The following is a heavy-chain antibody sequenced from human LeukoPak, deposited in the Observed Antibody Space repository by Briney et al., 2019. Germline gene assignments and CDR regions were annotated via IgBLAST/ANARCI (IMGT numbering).Heavy chain of an antibody. V-gene: IGHV4-61*02. D-gene: IGHD5-12*01. CDR1: GGSISNGSYY. CDR2: IYTSGST. Sequence: SETLSLTCTVSGGSISNGSYYWSWIRQPAGKGLEWIGRIYTSGSTNYNPSLKSRVTISVDTSKNQFSLKLSSVTAADTAVYYCAREGGRVATITPRYYFDYWGQGTLVTVSS. CDR3: AREGGRVATITPRYYFDY. J-gene: IGHJ4*02.